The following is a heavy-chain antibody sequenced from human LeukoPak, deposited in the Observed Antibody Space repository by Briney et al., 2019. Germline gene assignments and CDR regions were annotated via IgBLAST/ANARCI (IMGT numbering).Heavy chain of an antibody. V-gene: IGHV1-69*13. D-gene: IGHD3-10*01. CDR2: IIPIFGTA. Sequence: SVTVSFKASGGTFSSYAISWVRQAPGQGLEWMGGIIPIFGTANYAQKFQGRVTITADESTSTAYMELSSLRSEDTAVYYCARASRYYGSGSYCIVFDYWGQGTLVTVSS. J-gene: IGHJ4*02. CDR3: ARASRYYGSGSYCIVFDY. CDR1: GGTFSSYA.